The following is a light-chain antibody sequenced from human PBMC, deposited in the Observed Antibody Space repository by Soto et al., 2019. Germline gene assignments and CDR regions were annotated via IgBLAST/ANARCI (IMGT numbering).Light chain of an antibody. J-gene: IGKJ1*01. CDR3: QQYNNWPPVT. CDR1: QSVSSY. Sequence: EIVLKQSPATLSLSPGERASLSCRASQSVSSYLAWYQQKPGQAPRLLIYDASNRATGIPARFSASGSGTEFTLTISSLQSEDFAVYYCQQYNNWPPVTFGQGTKVDI. CDR2: DAS. V-gene: IGKV3-11*01.